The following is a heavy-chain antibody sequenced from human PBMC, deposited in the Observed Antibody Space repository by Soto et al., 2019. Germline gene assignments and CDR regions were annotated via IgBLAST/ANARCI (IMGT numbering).Heavy chain of an antibody. V-gene: IGHV4-30-2*01. D-gene: IGHD1-26*01. J-gene: IGHJ5*02. CDR1: GGSISSGGYS. CDR3: ARKMASSGSYEYWFDP. Sequence: QLQLQESGSGLVKPSQTLSLTCAVSGGSISSGGYSWSWIRQPPGKGLEWIGYIYHSGSTYYNPSLKSRVIISVHRSKNQFSLKLSSVTAADTAVYYCARKMASSGSYEYWFDPWGQGILVTVSS. CDR2: IYHSGST.